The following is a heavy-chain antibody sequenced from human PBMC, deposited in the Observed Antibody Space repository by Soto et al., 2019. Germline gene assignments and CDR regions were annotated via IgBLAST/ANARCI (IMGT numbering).Heavy chain of an antibody. CDR3: ASSYYDSTGFAVNP. V-gene: IGHV4-59*02. CDR2: MYFGGSF. CDR1: GASVSHGY. J-gene: IGHJ5*02. D-gene: IGHD3-22*01. Sequence: QMQLQASGPGLVKPSETLSLTCNVSGASVSHGYWSWIRQPPGKGLEWIGFMYFGGSFNYNPSLTSRATISVETSKNQFSMKLTYVTASDTAVYYCASSYYDSTGFAVNPWGQGTLVTVSS.